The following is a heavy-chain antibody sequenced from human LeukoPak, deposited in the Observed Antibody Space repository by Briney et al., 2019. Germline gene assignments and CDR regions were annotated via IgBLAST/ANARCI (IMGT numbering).Heavy chain of an antibody. V-gene: IGHV3-11*04. CDR1: GFTFSDYY. D-gene: IGHD3-10*01. CDR3: ARVRYYGSGSYLKSYYFDY. CDR2: ISSSGSTI. Sequence: GGSLRLSCAASGFTFSDYYMSWIRQAPGKGLEWVSYISSSGSTIYYADSVKGRFTNSRDNAKNSLYLQINSLRAEDTAVYYCARVRYYGSGSYLKSYYFDYWGQGTLVTVSS. J-gene: IGHJ4*02.